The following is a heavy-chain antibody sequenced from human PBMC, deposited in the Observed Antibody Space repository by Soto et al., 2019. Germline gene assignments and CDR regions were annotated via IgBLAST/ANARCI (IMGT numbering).Heavy chain of an antibody. CDR2: ISGSGGST. CDR1: GFTFSSYA. CDR3: AKRVVVPAARGYGMDV. Sequence: GGSLRLSCAASGFTFSSYAMSWVRQAPGKGLEWVSAISGSGGSTYYADSVKGRFTISRDNSKNTLYLQMNSLRAEDTAVYYCAKRVVVPAARGYGMDVWGQGTMVTVSS. J-gene: IGHJ6*02. V-gene: IGHV3-23*01. D-gene: IGHD2-2*01.